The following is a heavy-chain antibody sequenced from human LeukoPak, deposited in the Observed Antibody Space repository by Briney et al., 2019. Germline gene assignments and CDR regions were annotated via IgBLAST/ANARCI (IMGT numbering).Heavy chain of an antibody. CDR3: ARWATSFDL. CDR2: INQDGGKK. Sequence: GGSLRLSCAASGFSFSTFWLTWVRQAPGKGLEWVANINQDGGKKYYVDSVTGRFTISRDNAKNSLYLQMNSLRAEDTAVYYCARWATSFDLWGQGTLVTVSS. V-gene: IGHV3-7*01. D-gene: IGHD6-6*01. CDR1: GFSFSTFW. J-gene: IGHJ4*02.